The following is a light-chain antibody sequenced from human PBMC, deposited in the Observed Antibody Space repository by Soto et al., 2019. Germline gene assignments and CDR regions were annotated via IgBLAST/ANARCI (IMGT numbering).Light chain of an antibody. CDR2: GAS. V-gene: IGKV3-15*01. J-gene: IGKJ1*01. Sequence: EIVLTQSPATLSVSLGDSATLSCRASQSVSLSLAWYQMRPGQPPRLLIYGASTRATDIPARFSGSGSGTDLTLTISSLRSEDCAVYFCQQYHSWPSWTFGQGTKVEL. CDR3: QQYHSWPSWT. CDR1: QSVSLS.